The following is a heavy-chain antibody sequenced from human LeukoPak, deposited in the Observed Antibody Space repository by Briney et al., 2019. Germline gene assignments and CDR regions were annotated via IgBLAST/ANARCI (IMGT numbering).Heavy chain of an antibody. Sequence: GGSLRLSCAASGFTFSSYAMSWVRQAPGKGLEWVSFIYSGGNTHYSDSVKGRFTISRDNSKNTLYLHMDSLRAEDTAVYYCARRAGEYSHPYDYWGQGTLVTVSS. V-gene: IGHV3-23*05. J-gene: IGHJ4*02. CDR1: GFTFSSYA. CDR2: IYSGGNT. CDR3: ARRAGEYSHPYDY. D-gene: IGHD4-17*01.